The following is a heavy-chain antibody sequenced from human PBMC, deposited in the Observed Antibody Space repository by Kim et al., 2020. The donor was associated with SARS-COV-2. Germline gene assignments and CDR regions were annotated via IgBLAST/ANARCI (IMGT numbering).Heavy chain of an antibody. Sequence: GGSLRLSCAASGFTFSSYGMHWVRQAPGKGLEWVAVIWYDGSNKYYADSVKGRFTISRDNSKNTLYLQMNSLRAEDTAVYYCAKALVDTAILHPVDYWGQGTLVTVSS. J-gene: IGHJ4*02. D-gene: IGHD5-18*01. V-gene: IGHV3-33*06. CDR2: IWYDGSNK. CDR1: GFTFSSYG. CDR3: AKALVDTAILHPVDY.